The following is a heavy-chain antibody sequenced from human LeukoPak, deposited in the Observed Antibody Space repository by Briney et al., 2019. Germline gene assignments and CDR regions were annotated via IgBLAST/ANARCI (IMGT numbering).Heavy chain of an antibody. V-gene: IGHV2-70*01. CDR2: LDCDDDK. Sequence: SGPTLVNPPHPLTLTCTFSGFSLSTSGMCVSCIRQPPGKALEWLALLDCDDDKYYSTSLKTRLTISKDTSKNQVVLTMTNMDPVDTATYYCARIFSSGWYFDYWGQGTLVAVSS. CDR1: GFSLSTSGMC. J-gene: IGHJ4*02. D-gene: IGHD6-19*01. CDR3: ARIFSSGWYFDY.